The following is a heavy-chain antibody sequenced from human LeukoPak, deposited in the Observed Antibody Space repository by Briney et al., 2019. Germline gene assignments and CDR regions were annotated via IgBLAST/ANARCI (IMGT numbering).Heavy chain of an antibody. CDR1: GGSFSGYY. Sequence: PSETLSLTCAVYGGSFSGYYWSWIRQPPGKGLEWIGEINHSGSTNYNPSLKSRVTISVDTSKNQFSLKLSSVTAADTAVYYCARGRRQRYLTGYYPFDYWGQGTLVTVSS. V-gene: IGHV4-34*01. D-gene: IGHD3-9*01. CDR2: INHSGST. CDR3: ARGRRQRYLTGYYPFDY. J-gene: IGHJ4*02.